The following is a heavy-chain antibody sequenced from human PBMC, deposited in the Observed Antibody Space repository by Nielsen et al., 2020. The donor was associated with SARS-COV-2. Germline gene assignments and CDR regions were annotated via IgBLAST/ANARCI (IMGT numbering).Heavy chain of an antibody. D-gene: IGHD1-20*01. CDR2: VIPFFGTP. Sequence: SVKVSCKASGGTFSSFAISWVRQAPGQGLEWMGGVIPFFGTPHYAQKFQGRVTITADKSTSTAYMELSSLRSEDTAIYYCATDLTGTTDYWGQGTLVTVSS. V-gene: IGHV1-69*06. J-gene: IGHJ4*02. CDR1: GGTFSSFA. CDR3: ATDLTGTTDY.